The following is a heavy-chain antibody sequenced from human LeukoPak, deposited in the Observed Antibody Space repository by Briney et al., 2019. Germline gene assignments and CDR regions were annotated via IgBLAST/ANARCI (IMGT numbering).Heavy chain of an antibody. CDR2: IYHSGST. Sequence: SETLSLTCTVSGYSISSGYYWGWIRQPPGKGLEWIGSIYHSGSTYYNPSLKSRVTISVDTSKNQFSLKLSSVTAADTAVYYCARLSQDLFDYWGQGTLVTVSS. CDR1: GYSISSGYY. V-gene: IGHV4-38-2*02. J-gene: IGHJ4*02. CDR3: ARLSQDLFDY.